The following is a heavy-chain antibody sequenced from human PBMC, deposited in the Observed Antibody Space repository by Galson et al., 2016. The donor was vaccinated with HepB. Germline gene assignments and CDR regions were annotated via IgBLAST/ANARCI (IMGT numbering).Heavy chain of an antibody. D-gene: IGHD4-17*01. CDR1: GFKFSTYA. V-gene: IGHV3-23*01. J-gene: IGHJ4*02. CDR2: IGGTIGTT. CDR3: VKESTVTLREVNYFVY. Sequence: SLRLSCAASGFKFSTYAMSWVRKAPGKGLEWVSGIGGTIGTTYYVGSVKGRFTIPRDNSKNTLYLQMKSLRTEDTAVYYCVKESTVTLREVNYFVYWGQGTLVTVSS.